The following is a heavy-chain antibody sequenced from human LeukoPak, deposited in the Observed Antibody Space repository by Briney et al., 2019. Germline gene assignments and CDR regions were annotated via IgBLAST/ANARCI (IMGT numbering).Heavy chain of an antibody. CDR3: ARGTHSSSPIPLDY. Sequence: SETLSLTCTVSGGSISTYYWSWIRQTPGKGLEWIGYIHYSGSTNYNPSLNSRVTISVDTSKNQFSLKVNSVPAADTAVYYCARGTHSSSPIPLDYWGQGTLVTVSS. J-gene: IGHJ4*02. D-gene: IGHD6-6*01. CDR1: GGSISTYY. V-gene: IGHV4-59*01. CDR2: IHYSGST.